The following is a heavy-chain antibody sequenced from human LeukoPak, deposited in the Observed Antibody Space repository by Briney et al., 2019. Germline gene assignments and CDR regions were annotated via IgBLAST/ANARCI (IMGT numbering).Heavy chain of an antibody. J-gene: IGHJ3*02. CDR1: GGTFSSNA. CDR3: ARAYNYDILTGYLWEAFDI. CDR2: IIPIFGTA. Sequence: SVKVSCKASGGTFSSNAISWVRQAPGQGLEWMGGIIPIFGTANYAQKFQGRVTITADESTSTAYMELSSLRSEDTAVYYCARAYNYDILTGYLWEAFDIWGQGTMVTVSS. D-gene: IGHD3-9*01. V-gene: IGHV1-69*13.